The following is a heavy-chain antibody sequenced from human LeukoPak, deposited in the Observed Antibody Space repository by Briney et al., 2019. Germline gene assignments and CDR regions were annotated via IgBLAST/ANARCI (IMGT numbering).Heavy chain of an antibody. D-gene: IGHD5-18*01. CDR1: GFTFSSYA. Sequence: GRSLRLSCAASGFTFSSYAMHWVRQAPGKGLEWVAVISYDGSNKYYADSVKGRFTISRDNSKNTLYLQMNSLRAEDTAVYYCAKVLFRGYSYGPDFDYWGQGTLVTVSS. CDR2: ISYDGSNK. J-gene: IGHJ4*02. CDR3: AKVLFRGYSYGPDFDY. V-gene: IGHV3-30-3*01.